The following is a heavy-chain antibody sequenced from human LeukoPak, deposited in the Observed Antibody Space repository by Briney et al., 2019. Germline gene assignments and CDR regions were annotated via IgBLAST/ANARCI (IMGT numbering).Heavy chain of an antibody. Sequence: GGSLRLSCAASGFTFSSYAMHWVRQARGKGLEYVSAISSNGGSTYYANSVKGRFTISRDNSKNTLYLQMGSLRAEDMAVYYCARCYCDSSGYPTQDYWGQGTLVTVSS. CDR3: ARCYCDSSGYPTQDY. J-gene: IGHJ4*02. V-gene: IGHV3-64*01. D-gene: IGHD3-22*01. CDR2: ISSNGGST. CDR1: GFTFSSYA.